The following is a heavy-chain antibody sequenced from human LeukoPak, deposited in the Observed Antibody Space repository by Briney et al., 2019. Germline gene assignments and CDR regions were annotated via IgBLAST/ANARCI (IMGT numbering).Heavy chain of an antibody. CDR2: ISFSGDTI. CDR1: GFTVSSNY. V-gene: IGHV3-11*04. D-gene: IGHD2-15*01. Sequence: PGGSLRLSCAASGFTVSSNYMSWVRQAPGKGLEWILKISFSGDTIHSADSVKGRFTTSRDNAKNSLYLQMSSLRAEDTAVYYCARDPAAASRGFGMDVWGQGTTVTVSS. CDR3: ARDPAAASRGFGMDV. J-gene: IGHJ6*02.